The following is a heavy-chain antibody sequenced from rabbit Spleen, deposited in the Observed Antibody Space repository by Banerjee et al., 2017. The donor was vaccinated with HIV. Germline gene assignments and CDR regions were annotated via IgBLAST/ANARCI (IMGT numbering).Heavy chain of an antibody. D-gene: IGHD8-1*01. CDR2: IYTGRGGT. J-gene: IGHJ6*01. CDR3: ARDAGSSFSSYGMDL. V-gene: IGHV1S7*01. Sequence: QLEESGGGLVKPEGSLTLTCRASGFSFSDRDVMCWVRQAPGKGLEWIGAIYTGRGGTDYANWVNGRFTISSDNAQYTVHLQLNSLTAADTATYFCARDAGSSFSSYGMDLWGPGTLVTVS. CDR1: GFSFSDRDV.